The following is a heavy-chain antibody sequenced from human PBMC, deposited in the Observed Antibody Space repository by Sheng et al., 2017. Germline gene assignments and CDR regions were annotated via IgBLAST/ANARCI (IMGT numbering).Heavy chain of an antibody. D-gene: IGHD1-26*01. J-gene: IGHJ5*02. Sequence: QVQLQQWGAGVLKPSETLSLTCAIYGGSFSDYYWSWIRQPPGKGLEWIGEINHRGSTNYNPSLKSRVTISVDTSKNQVSLQLSSVTVADTAVYYCASTEPTIGHWGQGIWSPSPQ. CDR1: GGSFSDYY. CDR2: INHRGST. V-gene: IGHV4-34*01. CDR3: ASTEPTIGH.